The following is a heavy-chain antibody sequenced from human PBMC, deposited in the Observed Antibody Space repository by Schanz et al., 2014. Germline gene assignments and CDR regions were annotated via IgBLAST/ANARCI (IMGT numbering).Heavy chain of an antibody. CDR2: IYIGCNT. V-gene: IGHV3-66*01. CDR3: ARGGPAYYFDD. Sequence: DVHLLESGGGLVQPGGSLRLSCTASGFTFSSYSMNWVRQAPGKGLEWVSFIYIGCNTYYADSVKGRFTISRDNSKNTVYIQMNSLRAEDTAVYYCARGGPAYYFDDWGQGTLVTVSS. J-gene: IGHJ4*02. CDR1: GFTFSSYS.